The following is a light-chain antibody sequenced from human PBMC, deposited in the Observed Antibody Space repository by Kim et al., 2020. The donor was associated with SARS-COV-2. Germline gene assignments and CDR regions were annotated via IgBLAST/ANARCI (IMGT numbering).Light chain of an antibody. CDR1: SLSSYY. Sequence: ALEQSVSIKCQGDSLSSYYASWYQQRPGQAPVLVIYGKNNRPSGIPDRFSGSSSGNTASLTITRAQAEDATDYYCHSRDSSGNLLVFGTGTKVTVL. CDR2: GKN. CDR3: HSRDSSGNLLV. J-gene: IGLJ1*01. V-gene: IGLV3-19*01.